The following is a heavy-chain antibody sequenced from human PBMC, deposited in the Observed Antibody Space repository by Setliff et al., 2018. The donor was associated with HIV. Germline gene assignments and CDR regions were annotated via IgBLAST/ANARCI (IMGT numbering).Heavy chain of an antibody. CDR3: ARGHSSKWYADY. V-gene: IGHV1-46*01. Sequence: ASVKVSCKASGYTLVSYYMHWVRQAPGQGLEWMGIINPSAGSTTYAQKFQGRVTLTSDTSASTVYMELSSLRSEDMAVYYCARGHSSKWYADYWGQRTLVTVSS. J-gene: IGHJ4*02. CDR1: GYTLVSYY. CDR2: INPSAGST. D-gene: IGHD6-13*01.